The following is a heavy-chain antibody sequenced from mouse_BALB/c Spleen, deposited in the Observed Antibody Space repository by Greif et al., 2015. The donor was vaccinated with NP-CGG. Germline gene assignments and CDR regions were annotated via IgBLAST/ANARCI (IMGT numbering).Heavy chain of an antibody. V-gene: IGHV5-4*02. Sequence: EVQGVESGGGLVKPGGSLKLSCAASGFTFRDYYMYWVRQTPEKRLEWVATISDGGSYTYYPDSVKGRFTISRDNAKNNLYLQMSSLKSEDTAMYYCARDYFGYWGQGTTLTVSS. CDR3: ARDYFGY. CDR2: ISDGGSYT. J-gene: IGHJ2*01. CDR1: GFTFRDYY.